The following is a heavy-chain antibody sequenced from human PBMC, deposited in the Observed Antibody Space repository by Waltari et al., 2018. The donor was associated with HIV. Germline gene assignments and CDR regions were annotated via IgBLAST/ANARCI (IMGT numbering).Heavy chain of an antibody. CDR2: IYNGGSA. CDR3: ARQACTSSTCLFMDEFDI. CDR1: GGSLRRSGYY. V-gene: IGHV4-39*01. J-gene: IGHJ3*02. Sequence: QLQLQESGPGLVKSSETLSRICPVSGGSLRRSGYYWGWIRQPPGKGLEWIGNIYNGGSAYYSPSLRSRVIISADASKNHFSLNLKSVTASDTAMYFCARQACTSSTCLFMDEFDIWGQGTMVTVSS. D-gene: IGHD2-2*01.